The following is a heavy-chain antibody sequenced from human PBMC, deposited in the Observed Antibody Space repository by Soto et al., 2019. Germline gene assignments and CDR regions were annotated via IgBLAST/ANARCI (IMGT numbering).Heavy chain of an antibody. J-gene: IGHJ5*02. D-gene: IGHD6-19*01. CDR1: GYTFTSYG. Sequence: VQLVQSGAEVKKPGASVKVSCKASGYTFTSYGISWVRQAPGQGLEWMGWISAYNGNTNYAQKLQGRVTMTTDTSTSRAYMELRSLRSDDTAVYYCARSKYSSGWYSVSWFDPLGQGTLVTVSS. CDR3: ARSKYSSGWYSVSWFDP. CDR2: ISAYNGNT. V-gene: IGHV1-18*01.